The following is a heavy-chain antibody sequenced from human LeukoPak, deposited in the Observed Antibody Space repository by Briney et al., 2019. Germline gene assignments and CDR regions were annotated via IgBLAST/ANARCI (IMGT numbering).Heavy chain of an antibody. CDR3: AREKLGYDSSGYYYAWFDP. CDR1: GRSFSGYY. CDR2: INHSGST. V-gene: IGHV4-34*01. D-gene: IGHD3-22*01. J-gene: IGHJ5*02. Sequence: SETLSLTCAVYGRSFSGYYWSLIRQPPGKGLEWIGEINHSGSTNYNPSLKGRVTISVDTSKNQFSLKLSSVTAADTAVYYCAREKLGYDSSGYYYAWFDPWGQGTLVTVSS.